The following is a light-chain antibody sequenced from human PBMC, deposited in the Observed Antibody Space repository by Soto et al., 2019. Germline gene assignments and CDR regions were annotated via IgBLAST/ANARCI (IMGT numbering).Light chain of an antibody. CDR3: SSYISSSIDYV. CDR2: EVS. V-gene: IGLV2-14*01. J-gene: IGLJ1*01. Sequence: QSALTQPASVSGSPGQSITISCTGTSSDVGGYNYVSWYKQHPGKAPKLMIYEVSNRPSGVSNRFSGSKSGNTASLTISGLQAEDEADYYCSSYISSSIDYVFGTGTKVTVL. CDR1: SSDVGGYNY.